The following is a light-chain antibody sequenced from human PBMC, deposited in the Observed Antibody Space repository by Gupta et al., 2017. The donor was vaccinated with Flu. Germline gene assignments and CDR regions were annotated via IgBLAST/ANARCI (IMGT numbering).Light chain of an antibody. CDR1: QTIGSDY. J-gene: IGKJ1*01. V-gene: IGKV3-20*01. CDR2: AAY. Sequence: ATLSCTASQTIGSDYLAWYQQRPGQPPRLLLYAAYNRADGIPDRFSGSGSGTDFTLTITRLEPEDSAVYYCQQFGDSPPWTFGQGSKVEI. CDR3: QQFGDSPPWT.